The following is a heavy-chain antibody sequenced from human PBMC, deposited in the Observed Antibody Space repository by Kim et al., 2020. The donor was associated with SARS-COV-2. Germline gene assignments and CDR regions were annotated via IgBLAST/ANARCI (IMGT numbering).Heavy chain of an antibody. V-gene: IGHV4-4*07. Sequence: SETLSLTCTVSGGSISSYYWSWIRQPAGKGLEWIGRIYPSGSTNYNPSLKSRVTMSVDTSKNQFSLNLSSVTAADTAVYYCARVKEYSSGRGFDYWGHGTLVTVSS. CDR2: IYPSGST. CDR1: GGSISSYY. D-gene: IGHD6-19*01. CDR3: ARVKEYSSGRGFDY. J-gene: IGHJ4*01.